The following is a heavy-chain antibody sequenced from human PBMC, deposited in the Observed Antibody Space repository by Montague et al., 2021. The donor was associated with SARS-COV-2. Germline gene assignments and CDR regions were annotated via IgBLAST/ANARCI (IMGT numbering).Heavy chain of an antibody. J-gene: IGHJ4*02. CDR1: GFTFSSYE. CDR3: TRLLRGYDYGPDY. D-gene: IGHD5-18*01. Sequence: SLSLSCAASGFTFSSYEMNWVRQAPGKGLEWVSYIGSSGSTIYYADSVKGRFTISRDNAKNSLYLQMDSLRAADTAVYYCTRLLRGYDYGPDYWGQGTLVTVSS. V-gene: IGHV3-48*03. CDR2: IGSSGSTI.